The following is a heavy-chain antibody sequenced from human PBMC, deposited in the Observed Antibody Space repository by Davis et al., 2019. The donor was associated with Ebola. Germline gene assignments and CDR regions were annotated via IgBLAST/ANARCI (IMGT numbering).Heavy chain of an antibody. V-gene: IGHV1-69*04. CDR3: ATNYDILTGSAGPYGMDV. CDR2: IIPILGIA. J-gene: IGHJ6*02. Sequence: SVQVSCKASGYTFTSYAISWVRQAPGQGLEWMGRIIPILGIANYAQKFQGRVTITADKSTSTAYMELSSLRSEDTAVYYCATNYDILTGSAGPYGMDVWGQGTTVTVSS. CDR1: GYTFTSYA. D-gene: IGHD3-9*01.